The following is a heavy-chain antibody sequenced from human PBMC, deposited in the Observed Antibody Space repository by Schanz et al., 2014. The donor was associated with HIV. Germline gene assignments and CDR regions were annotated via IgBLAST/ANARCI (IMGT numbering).Heavy chain of an antibody. Sequence: QVPLVQSGAEVKKPGSSVKVSCKASGGTFSIYAISWVRQAPGQGLEWMGGIIPIFGTANYAQKFQGRVTMTRNTSISTAYMELSSLGSEDTAMYYCARGNLAWCGGGSCYTRFQFFQVWGQGTLITVSS. V-gene: IGHV1-69*06. CDR1: GGTFSIYA. CDR3: ARGNLAWCGGGSCYTRFQFFQV. D-gene: IGHD2-15*01. CDR2: IIPIFGTA. J-gene: IGHJ1*01.